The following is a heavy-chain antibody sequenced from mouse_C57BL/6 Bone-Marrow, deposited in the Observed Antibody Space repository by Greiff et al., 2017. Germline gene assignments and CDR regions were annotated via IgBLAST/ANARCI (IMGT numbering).Heavy chain of an antibody. Sequence: VQLQQSGPELVKPGASVKISCKASGYAFSSSWMNWVKQRPGKGLEWIGRIYPGDGDTTYNGKFKGKATLTADKSSSTAYMQLSSLTSEDSAVYFCARSGGSSYWYFDVWGTGTTVTVSS. J-gene: IGHJ1*03. D-gene: IGHD1-1*01. V-gene: IGHV1-82*01. CDR2: IYPGDGDT. CDR3: ARSGGSSYWYFDV. CDR1: GYAFSSSW.